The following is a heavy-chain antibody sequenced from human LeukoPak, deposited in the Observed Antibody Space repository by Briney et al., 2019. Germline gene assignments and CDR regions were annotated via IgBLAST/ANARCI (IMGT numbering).Heavy chain of an antibody. CDR1: GFAFSTYS. CDR3: ARAIKVSGSSYPYFDY. V-gene: IGHV3-48*01. J-gene: IGHJ4*02. Sequence: PGGSLRLSCAASGFAFSTYSMNWVRQAPGKGLEWVSYISSSSRTIYYAGSVKGRFTISRDNAKSSLYLQMNSLRGEDTAVYYCARAIKVSGSSYPYFDYWGQGTLVTVSS. CDR2: ISSSSRTI. D-gene: IGHD1-26*01.